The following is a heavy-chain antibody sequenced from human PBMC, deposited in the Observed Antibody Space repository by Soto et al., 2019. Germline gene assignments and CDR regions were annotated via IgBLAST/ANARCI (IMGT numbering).Heavy chain of an antibody. Sequence: ASVKVSCKASGFPFSDYGLSWVRQAPGQPLEWMGWISGDNINSKYSQKFQGRLTMTTDTSTATASMELRSLTSDDTAVYYCGREGQQLAQEKYYQFNGMDVWGQGTTVTVSS. CDR3: GREGQQLAQEKYYQFNGMDV. CDR1: GFPFSDYG. CDR2: ISGDNINS. D-gene: IGHD6-13*01. J-gene: IGHJ6*02. V-gene: IGHV1-18*01.